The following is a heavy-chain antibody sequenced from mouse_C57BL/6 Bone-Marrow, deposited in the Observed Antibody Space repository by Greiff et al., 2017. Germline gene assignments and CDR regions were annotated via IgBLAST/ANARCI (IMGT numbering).Heavy chain of an antibody. D-gene: IGHD1-1*01. J-gene: IGHJ2*01. V-gene: IGHV1-74*01. Sequence: VQLHQPGAELVKPGASVKVSCKASGYTFTSYWMHWVKQRPGPGLEWIGRIPPSASDTNYNQTFKGKATLTVAKSSSTAYMQRSILTSEDSAVYYWSITTVGATDYWGQGTTLTVAS. CDR2: IPPSASDT. CDR3: SITTVGATDY. CDR1: GYTFTSYW.